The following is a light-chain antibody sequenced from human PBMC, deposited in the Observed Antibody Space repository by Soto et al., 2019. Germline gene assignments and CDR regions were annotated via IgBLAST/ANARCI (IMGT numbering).Light chain of an antibody. CDR3: QTWVTGIYV. J-gene: IGLJ1*01. Sequence: SASLGASVKLTCTLSSGHSSYAIAWHQQQPEKGPRYLMKLNSDGSHSKGDGIPDRFSGSSSGAERYLTISSLQSEDEADYYCQTWVTGIYVFGTGTKVTVL. CDR1: SGHSSYA. V-gene: IGLV4-69*01. CDR2: LNSDGSH.